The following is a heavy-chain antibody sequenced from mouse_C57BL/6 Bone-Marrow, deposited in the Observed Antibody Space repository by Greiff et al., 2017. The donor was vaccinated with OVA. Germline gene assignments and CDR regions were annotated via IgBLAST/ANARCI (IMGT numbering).Heavy chain of an antibody. J-gene: IGHJ2*01. CDR2: IYPRSGNT. Sequence: VKLQESGAELARPGASVKLSCKASGYTFTSYGISWVKQRTGQGLEWIGEIYPRSGNTYYNEKFKGKATLTADKSSSTAYMELRSLTSEDSAVYFCARLNGNHRFDYWGQGTTLTVSS. CDR3: ARLNGNHRFDY. V-gene: IGHV1-81*01. CDR1: GYTFTSYG. D-gene: IGHD2-1*01.